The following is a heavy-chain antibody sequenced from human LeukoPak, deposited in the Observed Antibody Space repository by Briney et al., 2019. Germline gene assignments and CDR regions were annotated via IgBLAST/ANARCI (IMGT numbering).Heavy chain of an antibody. J-gene: IGHJ5*02. V-gene: IGHV3-15*01. Sequence: GGSLRLSCAASGFTFSNAWMSWVRQAPGKGLEWVGRIKSKTDGGTTDYAAPVKGRFTISRDDSKNTLYLQMNSLKTEDTAVYYCTTYRGYSYGFDWFDPWGQGTLVTVSS. CDR2: IKSKTDGGTT. D-gene: IGHD5-18*01. CDR3: TTYRGYSYGFDWFDP. CDR1: GFTFSNAW.